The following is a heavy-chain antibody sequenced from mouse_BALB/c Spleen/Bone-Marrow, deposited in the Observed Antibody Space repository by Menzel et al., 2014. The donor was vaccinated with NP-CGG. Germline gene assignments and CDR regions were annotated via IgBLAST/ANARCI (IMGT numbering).Heavy chain of an antibody. CDR3: ARDHYGNYEGFDY. D-gene: IGHD2-1*01. CDR2: IYPRSGNT. Sequence: VQRVESGAELARPGTSVKLSCKASGYTFTDYYINWVKQRTGQGLEWIGEIYPRSGNTYYNEKFKGKATLTADKSSSTVNIHLSSLTSEDSAVYFCARDHYGNYEGFDYWGQGTLVTVSA. V-gene: IGHV1-77*01. J-gene: IGHJ3*01. CDR1: GYTFTDYY.